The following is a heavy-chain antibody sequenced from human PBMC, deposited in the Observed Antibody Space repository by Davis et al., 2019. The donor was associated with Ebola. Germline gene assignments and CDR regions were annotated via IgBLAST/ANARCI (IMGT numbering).Heavy chain of an antibody. V-gene: IGHV3-74*01. CDR2: ISSDGGIT. D-gene: IGHD4-17*01. J-gene: IGHJ4*02. Sequence: GESLKISCVASRFTFRSYWMSWVRQAPGKGLVYVSRISSDGGITSYADSVKGRFTISRDNAKSTLYLQMNSLTAEDTAVYYCVRTTYGAPEYWGQGTLVTVSS. CDR1: RFTFRSYW. CDR3: VRTTYGAPEY.